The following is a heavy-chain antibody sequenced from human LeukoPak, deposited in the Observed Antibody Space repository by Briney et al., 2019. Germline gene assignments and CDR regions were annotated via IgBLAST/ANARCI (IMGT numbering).Heavy chain of an antibody. CDR3: AKEYCSSTSCYNWKCYYYYYGMDV. Sequence: ASVKVSCKASGDTFSSYAISWVPHAPGQGLEWMGGIIPIFGTANYAQKFQGRVTITADESTSTAYMELSSLISEDTAVYYCAKEYCSSTSCYNWKCYYYYYGMDVWGQGTTVTVSS. D-gene: IGHD2-2*02. CDR1: GDTFSSYA. V-gene: IGHV1-69*13. J-gene: IGHJ6*02. CDR2: IIPIFGTA.